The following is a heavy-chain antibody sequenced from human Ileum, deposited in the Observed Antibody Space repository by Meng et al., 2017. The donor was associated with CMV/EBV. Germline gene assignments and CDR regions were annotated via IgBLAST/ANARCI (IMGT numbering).Heavy chain of an antibody. J-gene: IGHJ4*02. V-gene: IGHV3-30*02. CDR2: MWLDGTER. CDR1: DIIFNTHG. Sequence: GESLKISCAASDIIFNTHGIHWLRQAPGKELEWVAFMWLDGTERYNENIVRGRFVGSRDKSKNTVFLQLSSLRAGDTAVYYCVGHQGGPREGVRLVWGQGTLVTVSS. D-gene: IGHD3-10*01. CDR3: VGHQGGPREGVRLV.